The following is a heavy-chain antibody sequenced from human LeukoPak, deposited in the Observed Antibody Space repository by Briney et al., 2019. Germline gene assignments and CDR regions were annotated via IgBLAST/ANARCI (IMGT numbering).Heavy chain of an antibody. D-gene: IGHD3/OR15-3a*01. CDR1: GFTITSWS. V-gene: IGHV3-48*04. J-gene: IGHJ5*02. CDR3: TYLRTPYYNDKWVDP. Sequence: GGSLRLSCAVSGFTITSWSMNWVRQAPGKGLEWLSYISSGGSPIYYADSVKGRFTISRDDAKNLVYLQMNSLRAEDTAVYYCTYLRTPYYNDKWVDPWGQGALVTVSS. CDR2: ISSGGSPI.